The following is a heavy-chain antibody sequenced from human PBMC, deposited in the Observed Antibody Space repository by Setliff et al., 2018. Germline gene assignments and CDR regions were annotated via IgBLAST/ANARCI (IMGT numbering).Heavy chain of an antibody. D-gene: IGHD1-1*01. Sequence: GGSLRLSCAASGFAFSTYGMHWVRQAPGKGLEWVAFIRYDGTYKYFADSVKGRFTISRDNPKNTLFLQMDSLRVEDTGVYYCAKVKKQLIRGFSFDYWGQGTPVTVSS. V-gene: IGHV3-30*02. CDR1: GFAFSTYG. CDR3: AKVKKQLIRGFSFDY. CDR2: IRYDGTYK. J-gene: IGHJ4*02.